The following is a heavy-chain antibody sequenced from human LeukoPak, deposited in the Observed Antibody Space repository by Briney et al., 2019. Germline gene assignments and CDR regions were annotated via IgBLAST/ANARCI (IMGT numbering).Heavy chain of an antibody. CDR2: IIPIFGTA. J-gene: IGHJ4*02. CDR3: AREGVGATKRGAFDY. Sequence: SVKVSCKASGGAFSSYAISWVRQAPGQGLEWMGGIIPIFGTANYAQKFQGRVTITADESTSTAYMELSSLRFEDTAVYYCAREGVGATKRGAFDYWGQGTLVTVSS. CDR1: GGAFSSYA. D-gene: IGHD1-26*01. V-gene: IGHV1-69*13.